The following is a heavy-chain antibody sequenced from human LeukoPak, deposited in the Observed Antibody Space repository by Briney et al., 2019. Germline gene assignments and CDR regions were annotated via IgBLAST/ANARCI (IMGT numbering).Heavy chain of an antibody. CDR1: GYSISSGYY. V-gene: IGHV4-38-2*02. CDR3: ARLSGYDWESSYDY. Sequence: PSETLSLTCTVSGYSISSGYYWGWIRQPPGKGLEWIGSIYHSGSTYYNPSLKSRVTISLDTSKNQFSLKLSSVTAADTAVYYCARLSGYDWESSYDYWGQGTLVTVSS. J-gene: IGHJ4*02. CDR2: IYHSGST. D-gene: IGHD5-12*01.